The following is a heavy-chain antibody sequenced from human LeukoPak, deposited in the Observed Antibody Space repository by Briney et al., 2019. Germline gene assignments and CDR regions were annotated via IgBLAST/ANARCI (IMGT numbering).Heavy chain of an antibody. CDR2: IYYSGST. V-gene: IGHV4-59*01. D-gene: IGHD3/OR15-3a*01. Sequence: SETLPLTCTASGGSISSYCWSWIRQPPGKGLEWIGYIYYSGSTNYNPSLKSRVTISVDTSKNQFSLKVSSATAADTAVYYCARRTGYYDGFDYWGQGTLVTVSS. J-gene: IGHJ4*02. CDR1: GGSISSYC. CDR3: ARRTGYYDGFDY.